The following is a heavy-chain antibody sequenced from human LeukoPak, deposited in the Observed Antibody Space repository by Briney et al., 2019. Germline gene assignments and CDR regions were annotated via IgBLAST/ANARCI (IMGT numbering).Heavy chain of an antibody. D-gene: IGHD2-8*01. CDR1: GFTFSSYA. CDR2: ISGSGGST. V-gene: IGHV3-23*01. J-gene: IGHJ5*02. CDR3: AKGGPIVLMVYARFDA. Sequence: PGGSLRLSCAASGFTFSSYAMSWVRQAPGKGLEWVSAISGSGGSTYYADSVKGRFTISRDNSKNTLYLQMNSLRAEDTAVYYCAKGGPIVLMVYARFDAWGQGTLVTVS.